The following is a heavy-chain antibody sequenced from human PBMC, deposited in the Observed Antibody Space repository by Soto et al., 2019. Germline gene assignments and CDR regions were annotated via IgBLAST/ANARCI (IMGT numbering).Heavy chain of an antibody. Sequence: GGSLRLSCAASGFTFSSYDMHWVRQATGKGLEWVSAIGTAGDTYYPGSVKGRFTISRENAKNSLYLQMNSLRAEDTAVYYCARSRGGWNLDDWGQGTLVTVSS. D-gene: IGHD1-1*01. CDR2: IGTAGDT. CDR1: GFTFSSYD. V-gene: IGHV3-13*01. J-gene: IGHJ4*02. CDR3: ARSRGGWNLDD.